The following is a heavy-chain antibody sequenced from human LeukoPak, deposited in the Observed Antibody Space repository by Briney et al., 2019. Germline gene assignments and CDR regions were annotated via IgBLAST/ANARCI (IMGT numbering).Heavy chain of an antibody. V-gene: IGHV3-23*01. CDR2: ISGSGGST. J-gene: IGHJ4*02. D-gene: IGHD3-3*01. CDR1: GFTCSSYA. CDR3: AKAAPDYDFWSGIDY. Sequence: GGSLRLSCAASGFTCSSYAMSLVRQATGKGLEWVSAISGSGGSTYYADSVKGRFTISRDNSKNTLYLQMNSLRAEDTAVYYCAKAAPDYDFWSGIDYWGQGTLVTVSS.